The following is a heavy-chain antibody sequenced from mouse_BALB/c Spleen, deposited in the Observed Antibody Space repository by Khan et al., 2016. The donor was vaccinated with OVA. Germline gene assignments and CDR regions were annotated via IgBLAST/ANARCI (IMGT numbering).Heavy chain of an antibody. CDR2: INSDGSAI. CDR3: MRYGSSYCYFDV. V-gene: IGHV11-2*02. D-gene: IGHD1-1*01. Sequence: EVQLLETGGGLVQPGGSRGLSCEGSGFTFSGFWMSWVRQTPGKTLEWIGDINSDGSAINYAPSIKDRFTIFRDNDKSTLYLQMSNVRSEDTATYFCMRYGSSYCYFDVWVAGTTVTVSS. CDR1: GFTFSGFW. J-gene: IGHJ1*01.